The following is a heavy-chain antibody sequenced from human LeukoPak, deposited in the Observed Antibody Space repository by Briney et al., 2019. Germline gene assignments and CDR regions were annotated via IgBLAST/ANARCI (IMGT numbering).Heavy chain of an antibody. CDR1: GFTFSSYG. CDR2: IRYDGSNT. V-gene: IGHV3-30*02. D-gene: IGHD6-19*01. CDR3: AKDSLPIAVAGNPLDY. J-gene: IGHJ4*02. Sequence: PGGSLRLSCAASGFTFSSYGMHWVRQAPGKGLEWVAFIRYDGSNTYYADSVKGRFTISRDNSKNTLYLQMNSLRPEDTAVYYCAKDSLPIAVAGNPLDYWGQGTLVTVSS.